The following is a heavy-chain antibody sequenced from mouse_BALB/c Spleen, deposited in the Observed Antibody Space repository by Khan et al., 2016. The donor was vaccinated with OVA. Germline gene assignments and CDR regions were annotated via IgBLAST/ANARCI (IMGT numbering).Heavy chain of an antibody. V-gene: IGHV1-4*01. CDR2: INPSNGYT. CDR1: GHTFTSYT. CDR3: VRDGAYHRSDGWFAY. J-gene: IGHJ3*01. Sequence: QVQLKQSGAELARPGASVKMSCKASGHTFTSYTIHWIKKRPGQGLEWIGYINPSNGYTNYNQKFKDKATLTTDKSSTTAYLQLSSLTSDDSAVYNCVRDGAYHRSDGWFAYWGQGTLVTVSA. D-gene: IGHD2-14*01.